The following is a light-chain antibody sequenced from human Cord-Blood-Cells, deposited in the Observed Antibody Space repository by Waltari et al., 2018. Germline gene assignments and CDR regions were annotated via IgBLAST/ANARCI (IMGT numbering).Light chain of an antibody. CDR1: SPRSYY. J-gene: IGLJ3*02. Sequence: SSELTQDPAVSVALGQTVRITCQGDSPRSYYASWYQQKPGQAPLLVISGKNNRPSGIPDRFSGSRSGNTASVTIAGAQAEDEADYYCNSRDSSGNWVFGGGTKLTVL. V-gene: IGLV3-19*01. CDR3: NSRDSSGNWV. CDR2: GKN.